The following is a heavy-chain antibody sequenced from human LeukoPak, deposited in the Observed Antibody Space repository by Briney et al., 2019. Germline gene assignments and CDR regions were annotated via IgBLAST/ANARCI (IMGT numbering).Heavy chain of an antibody. J-gene: IGHJ5*02. CDR2: INHSGGT. CDR1: GGSSSGYY. D-gene: IGHD3-10*01. V-gene: IGHV4-34*01. Sequence: PSETLSLTCAVYGGSSSGYYWSWIRQPPGKGLEWIGEINHSGGTNYSPSLKSRVTISVDTSKNQFSLKLSSVTAADTAVYYCARGRPRHYYGSGSYSCCWFDPWGQGTLVTVSS. CDR3: ARGRPRHYYGSGSYSCCWFDP.